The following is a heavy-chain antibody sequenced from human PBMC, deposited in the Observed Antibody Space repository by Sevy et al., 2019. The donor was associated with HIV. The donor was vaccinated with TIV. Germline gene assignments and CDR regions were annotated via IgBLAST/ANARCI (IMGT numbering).Heavy chain of an antibody. CDR3: ARDRMTYYYDSSGYYTSGYGMDV. CDR1: GFNVSSNY. J-gene: IGHJ6*02. CDR2: IYSGTNT. V-gene: IGHV3-53*01. D-gene: IGHD3-22*01. Sequence: GGSLRLSCAASGFNVSSNYMNWVRQAPGKGLEWVSVIYSGTNTYYADSVKGRFTISRDTSKNTLYLQSNVLRAEDTAVYYCARDRMTYYYDSSGYYTSGYGMDVWGQGTTVTVSS.